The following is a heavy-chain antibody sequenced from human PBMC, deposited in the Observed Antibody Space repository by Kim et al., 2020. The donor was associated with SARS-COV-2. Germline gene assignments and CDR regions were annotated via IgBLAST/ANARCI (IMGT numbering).Heavy chain of an antibody. J-gene: IGHJ2*01. Sequence: SETLSLTCTVSGGSISSSSYYWGWIRQPPGKGLEWIGSIYYSGSTYYNPSLKSRVTISVDTSKNQFSLKLSSVTAADTAVYYCARLGDSGYWYFDLWGRGTLVTVSS. D-gene: IGHD2-21*01. CDR2: IYYSGST. V-gene: IGHV4-39*01. CDR3: ARLGDSGYWYFDL. CDR1: GGSISSSSYY.